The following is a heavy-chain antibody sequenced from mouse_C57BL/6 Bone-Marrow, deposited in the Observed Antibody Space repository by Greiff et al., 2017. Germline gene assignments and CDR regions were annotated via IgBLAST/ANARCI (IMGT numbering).Heavy chain of an antibody. CDR3: AYGSGAY. V-gene: IGHV1-18*01. J-gene: IGHJ3*01. CDR2: INPNNGGT. CDR1: GYTFTDYN. D-gene: IGHD1-1*01. Sequence: VQLKQSGPELVKPGASVKIPCKASGYTFTDYNMDWVKQSHGKSLEWIGDINPNNGGTIYNQKFKGKATLTVDKSSSTAYMELRSLTSEDTAVYYCAYGSGAYWGQGTLVTVSA.